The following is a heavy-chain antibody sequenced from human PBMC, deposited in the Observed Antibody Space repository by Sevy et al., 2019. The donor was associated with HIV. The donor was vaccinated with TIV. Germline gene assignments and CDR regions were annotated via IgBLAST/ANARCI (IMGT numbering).Heavy chain of an antibody. D-gene: IGHD3-10*01. CDR2: ISAYNGNT. J-gene: IGHJ6*02. Sequence: ASVKVSCKTSGYTFNTFGINWVRQAPGQGLQWVGWISAYNGNTKYVQKLQGRVSMTTETSTSTVYMELRSLRSDDTAVYYCARDSIPLVQGIIITPYYYGMDVWGQGTTVTVPS. CDR1: GYTFNTFG. CDR3: ARDSIPLVQGIIITPYYYGMDV. V-gene: IGHV1-18*04.